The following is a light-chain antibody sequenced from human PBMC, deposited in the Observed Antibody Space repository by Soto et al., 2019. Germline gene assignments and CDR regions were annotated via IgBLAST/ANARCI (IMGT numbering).Light chain of an antibody. CDR2: GAS. CDR1: QRLTSNY. CDR3: QQYSSSPGT. V-gene: IGKV3-20*01. J-gene: IGKJ1*01. Sequence: EIVLTQSPGTLSLSPGERATLSCRASQRLTSNYLAWYQQKPGPAPRLLIYGASSRATGIPDRFSGSGSGTDFTLTISRREPEDFAVYSCQQYSSSPGTFGQGTKVEIK.